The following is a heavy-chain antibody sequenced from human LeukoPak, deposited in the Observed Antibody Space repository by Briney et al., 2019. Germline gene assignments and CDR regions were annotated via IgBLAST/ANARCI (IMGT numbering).Heavy chain of an antibody. V-gene: IGHV3-33*01. CDR3: ARDRPVAVAGTLDY. CDR2: IWYDGSNK. D-gene: IGHD6-19*01. CDR1: GFTFSSYG. J-gene: IGHJ4*02. Sequence: GGSLRLSCAASGFTFSSYGMHWVRQAPGKGLEWVAVIWYDGSNKYYADSVKGRFTISRDNSKNTLYLQMNSLRADDTAVYYCARDRPVAVAGTLDYWGQGTLVTVSS.